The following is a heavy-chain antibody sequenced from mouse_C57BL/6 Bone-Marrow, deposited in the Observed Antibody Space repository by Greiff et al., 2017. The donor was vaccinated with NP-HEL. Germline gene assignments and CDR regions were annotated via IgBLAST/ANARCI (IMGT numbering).Heavy chain of an antibody. D-gene: IGHD2-5*01. V-gene: IGHV14-2*01. J-gene: IGHJ1*03. CDR1: GFNIKDYY. Sequence: DVHLVESGAELVKPGASVKLSCTASGFNIKDYYMHWVKQRTEQGLEWIGRIDPEDGETKYAPKFQGKATITADTSSNTAYLQLSSLTSEDTAVYYCARRDSNFYFDVWGTGTTVTVSS. CDR3: ARRDSNFYFDV. CDR2: IDPEDGET.